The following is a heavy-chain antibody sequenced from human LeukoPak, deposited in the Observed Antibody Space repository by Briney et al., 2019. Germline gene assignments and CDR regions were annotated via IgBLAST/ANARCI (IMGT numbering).Heavy chain of an antibody. CDR2: VNQDGSEK. V-gene: IGHV3-7*01. J-gene: IGHJ4*02. D-gene: IGHD5-12*01. CDR1: GFTFSSFW. CDR3: ARDGGVSGYDLLDY. Sequence: GGSLRLSCAASGFTFSSFWMTWVRQAPGKGLEWVANVNQDGSEKYYVDSVKGRFTISRDNAKNSVYLQMNSLRAEGTAVYYCARDGGVSGYDLLDYWGQGTLVTVSS.